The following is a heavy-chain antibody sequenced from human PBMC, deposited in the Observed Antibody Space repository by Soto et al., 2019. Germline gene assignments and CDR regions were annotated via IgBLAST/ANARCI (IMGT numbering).Heavy chain of an antibody. CDR2: IYYSGST. CDR3: ARQYYYISGRYNYYGLDV. Sequence: PSETLSLTCIVSGGSISSYWWSWIRQSPGKGLEWIGYIYYSGSTYYNPSLKSRVTISVDTSKNQFSLNLSSVTAADTAIYYCARQYYYISGRYNYYGLDVWGQGTTVTVSS. V-gene: IGHV4-59*08. D-gene: IGHD3-10*01. CDR1: GGSISSYW. J-gene: IGHJ6*02.